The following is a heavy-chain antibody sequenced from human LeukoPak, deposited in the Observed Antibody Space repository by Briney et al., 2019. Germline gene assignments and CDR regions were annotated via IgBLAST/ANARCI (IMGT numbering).Heavy chain of an antibody. CDR3: AKVRGFWSGYLDY. V-gene: IGHV3-23*01. Sequence: ASVKVSCKASGYTFTSYGISWVRQAPGKGLEWVSAISGSGGSTYYADSVKGRFTISRDNSKNTLYLQMNSLRAEDTAVYYCAKVRGFWSGYLDYWGQGTLVTVSS. J-gene: IGHJ4*02. CDR2: ISGSGGST. D-gene: IGHD3-3*01. CDR1: GYTFTSYG.